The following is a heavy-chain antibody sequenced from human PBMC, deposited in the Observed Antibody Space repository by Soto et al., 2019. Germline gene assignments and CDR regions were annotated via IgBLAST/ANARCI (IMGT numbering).Heavy chain of an antibody. V-gene: IGHV3-21*01. J-gene: IGHJ4*02. CDR2: ISSSSSYI. D-gene: IGHD6-19*01. CDR3: ARETIAVAGANDY. Sequence: ESGGGLVKPGGSLRLSCAASGFTFRSYSMNWVRQAPGKGLEWVSSISSSSSYIYYADSVKGRFTISRDNAKNSLYLQMNSLRAEDTAVYYCARETIAVAGANDYWGQGTLVTVSS. CDR1: GFTFRSYS.